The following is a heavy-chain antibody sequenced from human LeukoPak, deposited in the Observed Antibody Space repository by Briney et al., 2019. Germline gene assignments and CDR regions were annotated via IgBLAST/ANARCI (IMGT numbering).Heavy chain of an antibody. V-gene: IGHV3-30*04. Sequence: GGSLRLSCAASGFTFSSYAMHWVRQTPGKGLEWVAVISYDGSNKYYADSVKGRFTISRDNSKNTLYLQMNSLRAEDTAVYYCGREFGWTLVRGYYFDYWGQGTLVTVSS. CDR2: ISYDGSNK. D-gene: IGHD3-10*01. CDR1: GFTFSSYA. CDR3: GREFGWTLVRGYYFDY. J-gene: IGHJ4*02.